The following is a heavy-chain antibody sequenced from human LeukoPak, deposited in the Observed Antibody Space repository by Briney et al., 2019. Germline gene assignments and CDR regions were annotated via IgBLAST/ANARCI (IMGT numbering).Heavy chain of an antibody. CDR1: GFTFSSYA. Sequence: GGSLRLSCAASGFTFSSYAMSWVRQAPGKGLEWVSAISGSGGSTYYADSVKGRFTISRDNSKNTLYLQMNSLRAEDTAVYCCAKAFEYSSSSGIDYWGQGTLVTVSS. J-gene: IGHJ4*02. D-gene: IGHD6-6*01. CDR2: ISGSGGST. V-gene: IGHV3-23*01. CDR3: AKAFEYSSSSGIDY.